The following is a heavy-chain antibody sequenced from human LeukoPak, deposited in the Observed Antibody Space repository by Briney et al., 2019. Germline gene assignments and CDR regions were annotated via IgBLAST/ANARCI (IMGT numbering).Heavy chain of an antibody. D-gene: IGHD3-10*01. CDR2: ISYDGSNK. J-gene: IGHJ4*02. CDR3: AKGITMVRGPVDY. CDR1: GFTFSSYG. Sequence: PGGSLRLSCVASGFTFSSYGMHWVRQAPGKGLEWVAVISYDGSNKYYADSVKGRFTISRDNSKNTLYLQMNSLRAEDTAVYYCAKGITMVRGPVDYWGQGTLVTVSS. V-gene: IGHV3-30*18.